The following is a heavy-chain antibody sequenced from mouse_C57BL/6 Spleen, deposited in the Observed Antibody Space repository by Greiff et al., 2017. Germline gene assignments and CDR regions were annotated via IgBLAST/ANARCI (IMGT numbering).Heavy chain of an antibody. CDR1: GYTFTDYY. CDR3: ARSGRSLRYYAMDY. V-gene: IGHV1-26*01. CDR2: INPNNGGT. D-gene: IGHD1-3*01. J-gene: IGHJ4*01. Sequence: EVQLQQSGPELVKPGASVKISCKASGYTFTDYYMNWVKQSHGKSLEWIGDINPNNGGTSYNQKFKGKATLTVDKSSSTAYMELRSLTSEDSAVYYCARSGRSLRYYAMDYWGQGTSVTVSS.